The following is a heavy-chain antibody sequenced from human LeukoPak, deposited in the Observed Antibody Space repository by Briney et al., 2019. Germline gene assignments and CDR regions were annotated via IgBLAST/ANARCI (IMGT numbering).Heavy chain of an antibody. Sequence: PSETLSLTCTVSGGYMSTYYWGWVRQPPGKGLEWIGYISYSGSTTYPPSLNSRVTISLDTSKNQFSLMVTSVTAADTAVYFCARAFSAWPHAFDIWGRRTMVTVSS. V-gene: IGHV4-59*01. CDR1: GGYMSTYY. D-gene: IGHD6-19*01. CDR3: ARAFSAWPHAFDI. CDR2: ISYSGST. J-gene: IGHJ3*02.